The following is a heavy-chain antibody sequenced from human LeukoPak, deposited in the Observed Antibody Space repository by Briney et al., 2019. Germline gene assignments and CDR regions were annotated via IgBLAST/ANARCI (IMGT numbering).Heavy chain of an antibody. D-gene: IGHD4-17*01. CDR1: GGSISSGSYY. Sequence: SETLSLTCTVSGGSISSGSYYWSWIRQPAGKGLEWIGYIYSSGTTNYNPSLKSRVTISVDTSKNQFSLKLNSVTAADTAVYYCARASFGDYSAEYFHHWGQGTLVTVSS. J-gene: IGHJ1*01. CDR2: IYSSGTT. V-gene: IGHV4-61*10. CDR3: ARASFGDYSAEYFHH.